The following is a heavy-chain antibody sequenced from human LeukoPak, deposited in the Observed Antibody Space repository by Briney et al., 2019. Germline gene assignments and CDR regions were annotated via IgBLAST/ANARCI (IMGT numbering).Heavy chain of an antibody. D-gene: IGHD2-15*01. CDR1: GFTFSSYA. CDR2: IRSKADGGTP. V-gene: IGHV3-15*07. CDR3: TTRSPARYCSDGACYSSADY. Sequence: NSGRSLRLSCAASGFTFSSYAMHWVRQAPGKGLEWVGHIRSKADGGTPDYIAPVKGRFTISRDDSKDTLYLQMNSLNTEDTAMYYCTTRSPARYCSDGACYSSADYWGQGTLVTVSS. J-gene: IGHJ4*02.